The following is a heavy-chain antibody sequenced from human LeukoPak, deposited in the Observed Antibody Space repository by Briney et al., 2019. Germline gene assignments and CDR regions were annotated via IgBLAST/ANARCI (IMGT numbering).Heavy chain of an antibody. V-gene: IGHV3-7*01. CDR1: GFTFSNSW. CDR2: IKEDGSDK. D-gene: IGHD2-2*01. J-gene: IGHJ5*02. Sequence: GGSLRLSCLASGFTFSNSWMTWVRQAPGRGLEWVANIKEDGSDKQYVDSVRGRFTISRDNAKNSLYLQMNSLRAEDTAVYYCARDREYCSSTSCHNWFDPWGQGTLVTVSS. CDR3: ARDREYCSSTSCHNWFDP.